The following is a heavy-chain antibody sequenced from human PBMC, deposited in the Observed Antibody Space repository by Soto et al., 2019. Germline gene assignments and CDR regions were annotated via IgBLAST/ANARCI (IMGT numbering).Heavy chain of an antibody. V-gene: IGHV3-13*04. D-gene: IGHD3-9*01. J-gene: IGHJ4*02. CDR1: GFTFSSYD. Sequence: HPGGSLRLSCAASGFTFSSYDMHWVRQATGKGLEWVSAIGTAGDTYYPGSVKGRFTISRENAKNSLYLQMNSLRAGDTAVYYCARAIDYDILTGYPAPPDYWGQGNLVTVSS. CDR2: IGTAGDT. CDR3: ARAIDYDILTGYPAPPDY.